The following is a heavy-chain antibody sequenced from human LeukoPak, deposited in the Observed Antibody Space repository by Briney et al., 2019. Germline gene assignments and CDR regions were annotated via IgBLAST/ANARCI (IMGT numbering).Heavy chain of an antibody. D-gene: IGHD1-26*01. Sequence: GGSLRLSCAASGFTFTTYGMIWVRQAPGKGLEWVSGISGSGSNTYYADSAKGRLTSSRDSSKKTGYLHMNSLRAEDTAVYYCAKNGEPYYYMDVGGKGTTVTVSS. CDR3: AKNGEPYYYMDV. CDR1: GFTFTTYG. J-gene: IGHJ6*03. CDR2: ISGSGSNT. V-gene: IGHV3-23*01.